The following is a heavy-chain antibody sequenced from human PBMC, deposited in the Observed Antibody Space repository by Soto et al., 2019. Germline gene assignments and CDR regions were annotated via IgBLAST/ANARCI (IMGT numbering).Heavy chain of an antibody. CDR1: GDSVSSGRDY. Sequence: QVQLQESGPGLVKPSETLSLTCTVSGDSVSSGRDYWSWIRQPPGKVLEWIEYISYTGSTNYNPSLKSRFTISFDTSKNQFSLMLTSVTASDTAVYYCARIHLLSESDLLTGYYNFDAWGQGTLVTVSS. CDR2: ISYTGST. J-gene: IGHJ4*02. V-gene: IGHV4-61*01. D-gene: IGHD3-9*01. CDR3: ARIHLLSESDLLTGYYNFDA.